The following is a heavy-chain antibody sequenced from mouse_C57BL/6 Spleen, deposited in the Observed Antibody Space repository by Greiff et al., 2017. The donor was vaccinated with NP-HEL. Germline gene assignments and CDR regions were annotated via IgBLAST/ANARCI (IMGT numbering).Heavy chain of an antibody. V-gene: IGHV14-4*01. J-gene: IGHJ3*01. Sequence: EVQGVESGAELVRPGASVKLSCTASGFNIKDDYMHWVKQRPEQGLEWIGWIDPENGDTEYASKFQGKATITADTSSNTAYLQLSSLTSEDTAVYYCTTQYGAPMYYLFAYWGQGTLVTVSA. CDR2: IDPENGDT. CDR1: GFNIKDDY. CDR3: TTQYGAPMYYLFAY. D-gene: IGHD1-1*01.